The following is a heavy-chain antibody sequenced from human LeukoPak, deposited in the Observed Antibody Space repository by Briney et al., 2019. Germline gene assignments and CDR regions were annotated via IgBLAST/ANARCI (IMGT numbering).Heavy chain of an antibody. CDR3: AKDRGRVTMVRGVIDY. V-gene: IGHV3-23*01. CDR2: ISGSGGST. D-gene: IGHD3-10*01. CDR1: GFTFSSYA. J-gene: IGHJ4*02. Sequence: GGSLRLSCAASGFTFSSYAMSWVRQAPGKGLEWVSAISGSGGSTYYADSVKGRFTISRDNSKNTLYLQMNSLRAEDTAVYYCAKDRGRVTMVRGVIDYWGQGTLVTASS.